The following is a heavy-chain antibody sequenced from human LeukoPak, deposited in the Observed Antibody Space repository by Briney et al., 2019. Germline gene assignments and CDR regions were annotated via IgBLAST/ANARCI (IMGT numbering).Heavy chain of an antibody. CDR3: ARRNLDAFDI. J-gene: IGHJ3*02. CDR2: IWYDGSIK. CDR1: GFTFSSYG. Sequence: GGSLRLSCEASGFTFSSYGMHWVRQAPRKGLEWVAVIWYDGSIKYCADSVKGRLTISRDNSQNTLYLQMNSLRAEDTAVYYCARRNLDAFDIWGQGTMVTVSS. D-gene: IGHD1-14*01. V-gene: IGHV3-33*01.